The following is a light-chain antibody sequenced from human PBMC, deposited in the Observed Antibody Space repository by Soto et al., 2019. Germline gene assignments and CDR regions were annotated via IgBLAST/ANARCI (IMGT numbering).Light chain of an antibody. CDR2: EGS. V-gene: IGLV2-23*01. Sequence: QSALTQPASVSGSPGQSITISCTGTSSDVGNYDLVSWYQQLPGKAPKFILYEGSKRPSGVSNRFSGSKSGNTASLTISGLQAEDEADYYCCSYAGSSTYVFGTGTKFTVL. CDR3: CSYAGSSTYV. J-gene: IGLJ1*01. CDR1: SSDVGNYDL.